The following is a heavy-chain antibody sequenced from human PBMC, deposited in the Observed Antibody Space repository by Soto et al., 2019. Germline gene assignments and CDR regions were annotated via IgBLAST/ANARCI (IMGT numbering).Heavy chain of an antibody. CDR2: ISYDGSNK. J-gene: IGHJ4*02. CDR1: GFPFSSYS. CDR3: ARVNPPIVVVPAAMGY. Sequence: PGGSLILSCAASGFPFSSYSMHWVRQAPGKGLEWVAVISYDGSNKYYADSVKGRFTISRDNSKNTLYLQMNSLRAEDTAVYYCARVNPPIVVVPAAMGYWGQGTLV. D-gene: IGHD2-2*01. V-gene: IGHV3-30-3*01.